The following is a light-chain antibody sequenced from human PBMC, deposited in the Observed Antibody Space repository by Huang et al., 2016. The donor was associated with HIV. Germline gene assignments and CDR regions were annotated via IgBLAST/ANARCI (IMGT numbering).Light chain of an antibody. CDR3: QQYSYWPPLT. Sequence: EIVMTQSPAILSVSPGERVTLSCRASQSVTSSYLAWYQQRHRQAPRLLIYGASSRATGIPDRFSGSGSGTDFTLTISSLQSEDFAVYYCQQYSYWPPLTFGGGTKVEIK. J-gene: IGKJ4*01. CDR2: GAS. V-gene: IGKV3D-15*01. CDR1: QSVTSSY.